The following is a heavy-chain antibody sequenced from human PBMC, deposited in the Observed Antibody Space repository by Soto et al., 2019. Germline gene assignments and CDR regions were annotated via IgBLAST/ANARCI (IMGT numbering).Heavy chain of an antibody. CDR1: GGSISSSSYY. CDR2: IYYSGST. V-gene: IGHV4-39*01. J-gene: IGHJ4*02. CDR3: ARHDRYRARGWHFDY. Sequence: SETLSITCNVSGGSISSSSYYRGWIRQPPGKGLEWIGSIYYSGSTYYNPSLKSRVTISVDTSKNQFSLKLSSVTAADTAVYYCARHDRYRARGWHFDYWGQGTLVTVSS. D-gene: IGHD6-19*01.